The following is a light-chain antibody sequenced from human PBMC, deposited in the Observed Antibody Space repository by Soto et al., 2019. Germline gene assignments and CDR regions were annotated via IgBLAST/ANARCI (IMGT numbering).Light chain of an antibody. CDR1: RSDIGAYNF. CDR3: TSWTTSTTMI. CDR2: DVN. V-gene: IGLV2-14*03. Sequence: QSVLTQPASVSGSPGQSITISCTGTRSDIGAYNFVSWYQQHPGEVPKLILYDVNVRPSGVSNRFSGSKSGNTASLTNSGLQAEDEADYYCTSWTTSTTMIFGGGTKLTVL. J-gene: IGLJ2*01.